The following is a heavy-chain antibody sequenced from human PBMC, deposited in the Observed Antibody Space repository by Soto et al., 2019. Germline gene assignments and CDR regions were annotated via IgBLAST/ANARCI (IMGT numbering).Heavy chain of an antibody. CDR3: ARGGTYSSAWNLS. D-gene: IGHD6-19*01. V-gene: IGHV4-39*01. CDR2: IYYTGSL. Sequence: PSETLSLTCTVSGGSIRTSSYYWGWVRQPAGKEPEWIGSIYYTGSLFYNPSLMSRVTVSVDMSKNQFSLKLSSASAADTAVYYCARGGTYSSAWNLSWGRGTLVTVSS. J-gene: IGHJ5*02. CDR1: GGSIRTSSYY.